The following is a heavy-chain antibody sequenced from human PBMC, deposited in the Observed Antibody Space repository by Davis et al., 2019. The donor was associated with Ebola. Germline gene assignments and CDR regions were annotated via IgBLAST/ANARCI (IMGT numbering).Heavy chain of an antibody. V-gene: IGHV1-2*02. J-gene: IGHJ4*02. CDR3: ATLRFLEWLPYYDY. CDR1: GYTFTGYY. D-gene: IGHD3-3*01. CDR2: INPNSGGT. Sequence: ASVKVSCKASGYTFTGYYMHWVRQAPGQGLEWMGWINPNSGGTNYAQKFQGRVTMTRNTSISTAYMELSSLRSEDTAVYYCATLRFLEWLPYYDYWGQGTLVTVSS.